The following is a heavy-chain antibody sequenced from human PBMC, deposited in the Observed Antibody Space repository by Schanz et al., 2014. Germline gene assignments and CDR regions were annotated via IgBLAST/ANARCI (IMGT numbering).Heavy chain of an antibody. CDR1: GFTFSSYA. J-gene: IGHJ4*02. CDR2: ISGSGGST. D-gene: IGHD3-10*01. Sequence: EVHLLESGGGLVQPGGSLRLSCAASGFTFSSYAMSWVRQAPGKGLEWVSAISGSGGSTYYADSVKGQFTISRDNSKNSLYLQMNSLRAEDTAVYYCARIGGSVFDYWAQGTLVTVSS. V-gene: IGHV3-23*01. CDR3: ARIGGSVFDY.